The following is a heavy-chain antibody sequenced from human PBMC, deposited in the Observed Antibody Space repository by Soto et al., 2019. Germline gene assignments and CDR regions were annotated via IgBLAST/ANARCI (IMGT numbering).Heavy chain of an antibody. D-gene: IGHD1-1*01. CDR1: RFTFRNYA. CDR2: ISEDGNKK. V-gene: IGHV3-30-3*01. Sequence: QVQLVESGGGVVQPGRSLRLSCAASRFTFRNYAMHWVRQAPDKGLEWVAVISEDGNKKYFAQSVKGRFTISRDNSENTLYLQMNSLRDEDTAVYYCARDGSIPGHKDWFDPWGQGTLVTVSS. CDR3: ARDGSIPGHKDWFDP. J-gene: IGHJ5*02.